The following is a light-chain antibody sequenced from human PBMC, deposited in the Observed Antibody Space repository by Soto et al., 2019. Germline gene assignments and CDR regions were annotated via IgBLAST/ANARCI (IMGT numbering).Light chain of an antibody. V-gene: IGLV2-14*01. CDR2: EVS. CDR1: SSDVGGYNY. CDR3: SSYTSSSTLV. Sequence: QSALTQPASVSGSPGQSITIPCTGTSSDVGGYNYVSWYQQHPGKAPKLMIYEVSNRPSGVSNRFSGSKSGNTASLTISGLQAEDEADYYYSSYTSSSTLVFGGGTKLTVL. J-gene: IGLJ2*01.